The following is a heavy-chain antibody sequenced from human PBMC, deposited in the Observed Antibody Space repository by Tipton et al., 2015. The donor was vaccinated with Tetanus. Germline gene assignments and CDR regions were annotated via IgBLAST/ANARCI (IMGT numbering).Heavy chain of an antibody. D-gene: IGHD3-16*02. Sequence: QLVQSGGGLIQPGESLRLSCAASGFTVSSNYMTWVRQAPGKGLEWVSLIYSGGNTYYADSVKGRFTISRDNSKNILSLQMNSVTAEDTGVYYCTRDRRGSYLFYYGMDIWGQGTVVTVSS. J-gene: IGHJ6*02. CDR2: IYSGGNT. V-gene: IGHV3-66*03. CDR3: TRDRRGSYLFYYGMDI. CDR1: GFTVSSNY.